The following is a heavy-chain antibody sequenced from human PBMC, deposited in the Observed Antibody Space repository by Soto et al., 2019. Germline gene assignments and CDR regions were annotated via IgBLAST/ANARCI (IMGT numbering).Heavy chain of an antibody. J-gene: IGHJ4*02. CDR1: GGTFSSYA. D-gene: IGHD6-13*01. Sequence: SVKVSCKASGGTFSSYAITWVRQAPGQGLEWMGGIIPIFGTANYAQKFQGRVTITADESTSTAYMELSSLRSEDTAVYYCASRAQYSSSWYRGFDDWGQGTLVTVSS. CDR2: IIPIFGTA. V-gene: IGHV1-69*13. CDR3: ASRAQYSSSWYRGFDD.